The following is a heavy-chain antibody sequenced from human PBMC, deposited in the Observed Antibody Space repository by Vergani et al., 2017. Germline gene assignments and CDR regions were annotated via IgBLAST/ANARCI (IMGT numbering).Heavy chain of an antibody. D-gene: IGHD6-13*01. CDR2: ISGSGGST. CDR3: AKDGKPAAAALAHY. V-gene: IGHV3-23*01. J-gene: IGHJ4*02. Sequence: EMQLLESGGGLVQPGGSLRLSCAASGFSFSSYAMSWVRQAPGKGLEWVSTISGSGGSTYYADSVKGRFTISRDNSKNTLYLQMNSLRAEDTAVYYCAKDGKPAAAALAHYWGQGTLVTVSS. CDR1: GFSFSSYA.